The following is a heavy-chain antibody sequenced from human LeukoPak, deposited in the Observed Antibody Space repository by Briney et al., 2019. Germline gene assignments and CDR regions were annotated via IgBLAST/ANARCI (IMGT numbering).Heavy chain of an antibody. D-gene: IGHD5-24*01. CDR1: GYTFTSYG. Sequence: ASVTVSCKASGYTFTSYGISWVRQAPGQGLEWMGWISAYNGNTNYAQKLQGRVTMTTDTSTSTAYMELRSLRSDDTAVYYCARVPVEMATILVGYVDYWGQGTLVTVSS. J-gene: IGHJ4*02. CDR3: ARVPVEMATILVGYVDY. CDR2: ISAYNGNT. V-gene: IGHV1-18*01.